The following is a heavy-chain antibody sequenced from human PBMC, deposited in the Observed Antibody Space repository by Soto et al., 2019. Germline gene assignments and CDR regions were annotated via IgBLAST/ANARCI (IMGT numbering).Heavy chain of an antibody. D-gene: IGHD1-26*01. J-gene: IGHJ6*03. V-gene: IGHV3-11*01. CDR3: ANLAKNYYHYMDV. CDR2: ISTSVSST. CDR1: GFSFSDYY. Sequence: QVQLVESMGGLVKPGGALRLSCAAPGFSFSDYYMSWIRQAPGKGLEWVSFISTSVSSTDYADSVKGRFTISRDNAKNSLSLQMNSLRAEDTAVYYCANLAKNYYHYMDVWGKGTTVTVSS.